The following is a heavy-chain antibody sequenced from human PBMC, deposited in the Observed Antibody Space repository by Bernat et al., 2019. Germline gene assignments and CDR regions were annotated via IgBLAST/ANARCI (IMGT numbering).Heavy chain of an antibody. CDR2: ISYDGSHK. Sequence: QVQLVESGGGVVQPGRSLRLSCAASGFTFSSYGMHWVRQAPGKGLEWVAVISYDGSHKYYADSVKGRFTISRDNSKNTLYLQMNSLRVEDTAVYYCVKVAAAGDLLYYHYAMAVWGQGTTVTVSS. D-gene: IGHD6-13*01. V-gene: IGHV3-30*18. CDR3: VKVAAAGDLLYYHYAMAV. J-gene: IGHJ6*02. CDR1: GFTFSSYG.